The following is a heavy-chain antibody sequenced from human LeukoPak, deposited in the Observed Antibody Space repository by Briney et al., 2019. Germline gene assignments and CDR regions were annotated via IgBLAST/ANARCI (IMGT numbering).Heavy chain of an antibody. CDR3: AKGGRRFSSDKAGPIDY. Sequence: GGSLRLSCAGSGFTFSSNAISWVRQAPGKGLEWVSSICDSGDFTYYADSVKGRFTISRDNSKNTLFVQMSSLRAEDTAVYYCAKGGRRFSSDKAGPIDYWGQGTLVTVSS. D-gene: IGHD3-3*01. J-gene: IGHJ4*02. CDR1: GFTFSSNA. CDR2: ICDSGDFT. V-gene: IGHV3-23*01.